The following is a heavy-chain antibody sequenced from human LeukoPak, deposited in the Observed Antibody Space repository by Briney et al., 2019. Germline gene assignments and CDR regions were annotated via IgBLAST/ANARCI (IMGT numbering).Heavy chain of an antibody. CDR3: CTGIVGATTTDY. CDR1: GFTFSSYW. V-gene: IGHV3-30*03. Sequence: GGSLRLSCAASGFTFSSYWMSWVRQAPGKGLEWVAVISYDGSNKYYADSVKGRFTISRDNSKNTLYLQMNSLRAEDTAVYYCCTGIVGATTTDYWGQGTLVTVSS. CDR2: ISYDGSNK. D-gene: IGHD1-26*01. J-gene: IGHJ4*02.